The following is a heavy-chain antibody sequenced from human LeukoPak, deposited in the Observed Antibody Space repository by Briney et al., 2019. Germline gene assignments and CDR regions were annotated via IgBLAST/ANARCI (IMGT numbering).Heavy chain of an antibody. V-gene: IGHV4-59*01. Sequence: PSETLTLTCTVSGGSISNYFWSWIRQPPGKGLEWIGFIHHSGTKYSPSLKSRVTISLETSKNQFSLKVNSVTAADTAVYYCARDLERDVISGFDPWGQGTLVTVSS. D-gene: IGHD3-10*01. CDR1: GGSISNYF. J-gene: IGHJ5*02. CDR2: IHHSGT. CDR3: ARDLERDVISGFDP.